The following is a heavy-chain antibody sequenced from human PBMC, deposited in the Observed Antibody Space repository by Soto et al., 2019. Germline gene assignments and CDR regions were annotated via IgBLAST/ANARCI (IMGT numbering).Heavy chain of an antibody. Sequence: EVRLVESGGGLVQPGRSLRLSCAASGFNFDNYAMHWVRQAPGKGLEWIAGISWNSGSIGYADSMKGRFTISRDNAKHPLYLQINSLSAEDSALYYCARGSYVSGSSALYAFDIWGQGKMGAVPS. CDR1: GFNFDNYA. CDR3: ARGSYVSGSSALYAFDI. CDR2: ISWNSGSI. V-gene: IGHV3-9*01. D-gene: IGHD3-10*01. J-gene: IGHJ3*02.